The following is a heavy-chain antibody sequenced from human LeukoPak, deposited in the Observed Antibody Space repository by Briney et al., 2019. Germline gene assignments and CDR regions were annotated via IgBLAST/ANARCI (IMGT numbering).Heavy chain of an antibody. CDR2: ISGSGGST. V-gene: IGHV3-23*01. Sequence: GGSLRLSCAASGFTFSSYAMSWVRQAPGKGLEWVSAISGSGGSTYYADSVKGRFTISRDNSKNTLYQQMNSLRAEDTAVYYCAKDDLVPAAIMGEDEYFQHWGQGTLVTVSS. CDR3: AKDDLVPAAIMGEDEYFQH. J-gene: IGHJ1*01. D-gene: IGHD2-2*01. CDR1: GFTFSSYA.